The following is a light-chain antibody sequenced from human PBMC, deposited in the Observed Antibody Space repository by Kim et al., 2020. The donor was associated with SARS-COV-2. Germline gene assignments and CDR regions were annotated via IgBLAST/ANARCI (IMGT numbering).Light chain of an antibody. CDR2: DAS. CDR1: QSVSSH. CDR3: QQRISWPLT. J-gene: IGKJ3*01. Sequence: EIVLTQSPATLSLSPGERATLSCRASQSVSSHLAWYQQKRGQAPRLLIYDASNRATGIPARFSGSGSGTDFTLTISSLEPEDFAVYYCQQRISWPLTFGPGTKVDIK. V-gene: IGKV3-11*01.